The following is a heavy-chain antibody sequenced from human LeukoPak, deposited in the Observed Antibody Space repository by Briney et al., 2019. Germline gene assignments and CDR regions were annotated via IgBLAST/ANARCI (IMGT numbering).Heavy chain of an antibody. D-gene: IGHD4-23*01. J-gene: IGHJ4*02. CDR1: GYTFTSYY. CDR3: ARASDGGNPAVDY. V-gene: IGHV1-46*01. CDR2: INPSGGST. Sequence: ASVKVSCKASGYTFTSYYMHWVRQAPGQGLEXXXXINPSGGSTSYAQKFQGRVTMTRDTSTSTVYMELSSLRSEDTAVYYCARASDGGNPAVDYWGQGTLVTVSS.